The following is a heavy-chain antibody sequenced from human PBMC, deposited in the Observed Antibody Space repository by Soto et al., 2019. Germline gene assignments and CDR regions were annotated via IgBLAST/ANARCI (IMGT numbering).Heavy chain of an antibody. CDR2: ILSDGDNQ. Sequence: QVELVESGGGVVQPGSSLRLSCAASGFTFSSYGMHWVRQVPGKGLEWVALILSDGDNQYYLDAVKGRFNISRDNSKNMVYLQINSLRAEDTAVYYGAKEGHDSSGDSFDYWGQGTLVTVSS. V-gene: IGHV3-33*06. CDR3: AKEGHDSSGDSFDY. CDR1: GFTFSSYG. D-gene: IGHD3-22*01. J-gene: IGHJ4*02.